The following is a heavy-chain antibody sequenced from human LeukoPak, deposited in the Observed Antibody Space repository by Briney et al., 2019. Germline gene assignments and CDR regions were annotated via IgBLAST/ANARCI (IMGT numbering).Heavy chain of an antibody. J-gene: IGHJ5*02. CDR1: GYKFTTYW. Sequence: GESLKISCKGSGYKFTTYWIGWVRQMPGKSLEWMGLIYPGDSDTRYSPSFQGQVTISVDNSINTAYLQLSSLKATAMYFCARSRGPAAQNWFETWGQGTLVTVSS. CDR2: IYPGDSDT. V-gene: IGHV5-51*01. D-gene: IGHD5-12*01. CDR3: ARSRGPAAQNWFET.